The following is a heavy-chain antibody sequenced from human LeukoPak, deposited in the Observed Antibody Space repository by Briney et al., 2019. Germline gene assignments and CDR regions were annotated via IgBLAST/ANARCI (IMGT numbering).Heavy chain of an antibody. CDR3: AKDLRGLYALKGGPAFFDY. V-gene: IGHV3-30*02. D-gene: IGHD5/OR15-5a*01. CDR2: IRYDGSNK. Sequence: GGSLRLSCAASGFTFSSYGMHWVRQAPGKGLEWVAIIRYDGSNKYYADSVKGRFTISRDNSKNTLYLQMNSLRAEDTAVYYCAKDLRGLYALKGGPAFFDYWGQGTLVTVSS. J-gene: IGHJ4*02. CDR1: GFTFSSYG.